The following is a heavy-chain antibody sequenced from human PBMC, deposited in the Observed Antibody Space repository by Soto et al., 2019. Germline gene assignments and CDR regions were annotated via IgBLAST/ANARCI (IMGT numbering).Heavy chain of an antibody. D-gene: IGHD2-2*01. V-gene: IGHV3-21*01. Sequence: EVQLVESGGGLVKPGGSLRLSCAASGFTFSSYSMNWVRQAPGKGLEWVSSISSSSSYIYYADSVKGRFTISRDNAKNSLYLQMNSLRAEDTAVYYCASLYCSSTSCYVDDPVYGMDVWGQGTTVTVSS. CDR1: GFTFSSYS. J-gene: IGHJ6*02. CDR2: ISSSSSYI. CDR3: ASLYCSSTSCYVDDPVYGMDV.